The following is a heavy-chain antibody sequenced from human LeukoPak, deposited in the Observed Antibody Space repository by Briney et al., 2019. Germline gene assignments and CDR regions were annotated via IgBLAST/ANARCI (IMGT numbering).Heavy chain of an antibody. CDR1: GFTFSGFY. Sequence: GGSLRLSCAASGFTFSGFYMSWIRQAPGKGLEWVSCIGSSSSYTNYADPVKGRFTISRDNAKNSLYLQMDGLRAEDTAVYYCARDRGAVAATWFDYWGQGTLVTVSS. V-gene: IGHV3-11*05. CDR2: IGSSSSYT. CDR3: ARDRGAVAATWFDY. J-gene: IGHJ4*02. D-gene: IGHD6-19*01.